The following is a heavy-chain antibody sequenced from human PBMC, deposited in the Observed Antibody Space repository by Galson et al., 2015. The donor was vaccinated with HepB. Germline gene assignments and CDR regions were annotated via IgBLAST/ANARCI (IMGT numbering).Heavy chain of an antibody. CDR3: ARGGAADAFDI. Sequence: SVKVSCKASGGTFSSYAISWVRQAPGQGLEWMGRIIPILGIANYAQKFQGRVTITADKSTSTAYMELSSLRSEDTAVYYCARGGAADAFDIWGQGTMVTVSS. CDR2: IIPILGIA. J-gene: IGHJ3*02. V-gene: IGHV1-69*04. D-gene: IGHD2-15*01. CDR1: GGTFSSYA.